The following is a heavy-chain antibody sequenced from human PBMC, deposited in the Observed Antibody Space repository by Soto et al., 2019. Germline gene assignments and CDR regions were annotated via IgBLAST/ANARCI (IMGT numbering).Heavy chain of an antibody. CDR1: GGSISSYY. D-gene: IGHD2-8*01. V-gene: IGHV4-59*01. CDR3: ARGMYGIRAYYYDYMDV. J-gene: IGHJ6*03. Sequence: SETLSLTCTVSGGSISSYYWSWIRQPPGKGLEWIGYIYYSGSTNYNPSLKSRVTISVDTSKNQFSLKLSSVTAADTAVYYCARGMYGIRAYYYDYMDVWGKGTTVTVSS. CDR2: IYYSGST.